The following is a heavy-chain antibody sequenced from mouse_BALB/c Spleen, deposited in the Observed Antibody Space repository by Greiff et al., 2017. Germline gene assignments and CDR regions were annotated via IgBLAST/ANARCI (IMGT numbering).Heavy chain of an antibody. CDR3: ARGDYGYDFDY. V-gene: IGHV3-2*02. CDR2: ISYSGST. CDR1: GYSITSDYA. Sequence: VQLKESGPGLVKPSQSLSLTCTVTGYSITSDYAWNWIRQFPGNKLEWMGYISYSGSTSYNPSLKSRISITRDTSKNQFFLQLNSVTTEDTATYYCARGDYGYDFDYWGQGTTLTVSS. J-gene: IGHJ2*01. D-gene: IGHD1-2*01.